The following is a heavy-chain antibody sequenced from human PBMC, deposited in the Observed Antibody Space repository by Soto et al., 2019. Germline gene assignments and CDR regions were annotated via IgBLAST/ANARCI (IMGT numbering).Heavy chain of an antibody. CDR1: GGSISSNDFY. D-gene: IGHD2-21*02. CDR2: IYYSGNT. CDR3: ARGFRGGDADWFDP. V-gene: IGHV4-31*03. J-gene: IGHJ5*02. Sequence: SETLSLTCIVSGGSISSNDFYWSWIRQHPGKGLEWIGYIYYSGNTYYNPSLKSRVTILVDTSKNQFSLKVSSVTAADTAVYYCARGFRGGDADWFDPWGQGTLVTVSS.